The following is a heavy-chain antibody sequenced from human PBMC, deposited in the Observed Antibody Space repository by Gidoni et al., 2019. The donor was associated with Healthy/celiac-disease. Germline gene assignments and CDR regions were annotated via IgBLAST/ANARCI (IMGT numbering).Heavy chain of an antibody. Sequence: VPLLESWGGLVQPGGSLRLSCSASGFPFSIYAMSWVRQAPGKGVEWVSAIRGSGGSTYYADSVKGRFNISRDNSKNTLYLQMNSLRAEETAVYYCAKGGGFRITMIVVNAFDIWGQGTMVTVSS. CDR3: AKGGGFRITMIVVNAFDI. J-gene: IGHJ3*02. V-gene: IGHV3-23*01. CDR1: GFPFSIYA. D-gene: IGHD3-22*01. CDR2: IRGSGGST.